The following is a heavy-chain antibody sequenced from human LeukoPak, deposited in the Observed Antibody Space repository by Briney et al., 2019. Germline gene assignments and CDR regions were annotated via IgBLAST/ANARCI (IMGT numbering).Heavy chain of an antibody. Sequence: SETLSLTCTASGGPISSYDWSWIRQPPGKGLEWIGYIYYSRGSNYNPSLTSRVTISADTSKHQPSLKLSSVTAADTAVYYCARGINQRRYCSSTSCYNWFDPWGQGTLVTVSS. V-gene: IGHV4-59*01. J-gene: IGHJ5*02. CDR1: GGPISSYD. D-gene: IGHD2-2*01. CDR2: IYYSRGS. CDR3: ARGINQRRYCSSTSCYNWFDP.